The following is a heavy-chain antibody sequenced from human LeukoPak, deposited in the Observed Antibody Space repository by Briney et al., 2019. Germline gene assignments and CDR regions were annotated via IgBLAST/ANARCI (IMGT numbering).Heavy chain of an antibody. V-gene: IGHV4-34*01. D-gene: IGHD3-10*01. CDR2: VNESGGT. Sequence: SETLSLTCAVYIDSFSNYHWNWIRQTPAKGMEWIGEVNESGGTNISPSLRSRVILSVDTSQNQFSLQLTSVTAADTAVHYCARGDYGSGTYLWGSWGQGILVTVSP. J-gene: IGHJ5*02. CDR1: IDSFSNYH. CDR3: ARGDYGSGTYLWGS.